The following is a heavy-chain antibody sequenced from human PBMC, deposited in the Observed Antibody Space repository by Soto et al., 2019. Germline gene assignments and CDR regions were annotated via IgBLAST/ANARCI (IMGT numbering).Heavy chain of an antibody. J-gene: IGHJ6*02. CDR3: ARARITLVREIIKYNMDI. CDR2: IYESGST. CDR1: GGSIGSYY. D-gene: IGHD3-10*01. V-gene: IGHV4-59*01. Sequence: PSETLSLTCTVSGGSIGSYYWSWIRQPPGKXLEWIGYIYESGSTNSNPSLQSRVTISVDTSKNQFYLNLSPVTAADTATYYCARARITLVREIIKYNMDIWGQGPTVTVSS.